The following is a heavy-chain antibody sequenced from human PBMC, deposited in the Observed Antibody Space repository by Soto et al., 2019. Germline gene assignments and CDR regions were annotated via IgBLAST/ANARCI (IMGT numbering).Heavy chain of an antibody. CDR3: ARDPHGYSSGWYSSFSWWFDP. Sequence: PGGSLRLSCAASGVTFSSYAMHWVRQAPGKGLEWVAVISYDGSNKYYADSVKGRFTISRDNSKNTLYLQMNSLRAEDTAVYYCARDPHGYSSGWYSSFSWWFDPWGQGTLVTVSS. CDR1: GVTFSSYA. V-gene: IGHV3-30-3*01. J-gene: IGHJ5*02. D-gene: IGHD6-19*01. CDR2: ISYDGSNK.